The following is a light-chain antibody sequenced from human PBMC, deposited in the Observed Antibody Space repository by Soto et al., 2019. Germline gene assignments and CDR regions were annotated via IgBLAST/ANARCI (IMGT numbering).Light chain of an antibody. J-gene: IGKJ2*02. CDR1: QAITNY. CDR2: DAS. CDR3: QQCDSVPCT. Sequence: IQMTQSPSSLSASVGDRVTITCQASQAITNYLIWYQQKPGKAPKLLIYDASSLGTGVSSRFSGSGSGTHFTLTISSLPPEDIATYYCQQCDSVPCTFGQGTKLEIK. V-gene: IGKV1-33*01.